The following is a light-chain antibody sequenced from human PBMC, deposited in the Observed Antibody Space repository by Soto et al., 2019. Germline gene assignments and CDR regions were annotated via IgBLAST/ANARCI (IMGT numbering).Light chain of an antibody. Sequence: QAVVTQPRSVSGSPGQSVTISCTGTSSNVGGYDYVSWYQQHPGKAPKFIIYDVSKRPSGVPDRFSGSKSGNSASLTISGLQAEDEADYYCCSYAGSYSWVFGGGTQLTVL. CDR1: SSNVGGYDY. CDR3: CSYAGSYSWV. J-gene: IGLJ3*02. CDR2: DVS. V-gene: IGLV2-11*01.